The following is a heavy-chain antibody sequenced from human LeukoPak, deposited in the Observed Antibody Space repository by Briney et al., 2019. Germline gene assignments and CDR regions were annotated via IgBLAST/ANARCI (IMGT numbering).Heavy chain of an antibody. V-gene: IGHV4-34*01. Sequence: PSGTLSLTCAVYGGSFSGYYWSWIRQPPGKGLEWIGEINHSGSTNYNPSLKSRVTISVDTSKNQFSLKLSSVTAADTAVYYCARGPLYYDFWSGYYTHYMDVWGKGTTVTVSS. J-gene: IGHJ6*03. CDR3: ARGPLYYDFWSGYYTHYMDV. CDR1: GGSFSGYY. D-gene: IGHD3-3*01. CDR2: INHSGST.